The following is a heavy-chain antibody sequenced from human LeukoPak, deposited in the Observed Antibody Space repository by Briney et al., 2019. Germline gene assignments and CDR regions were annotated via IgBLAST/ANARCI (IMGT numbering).Heavy chain of an antibody. CDR2: IYHSGST. CDR1: GYSISSGYY. V-gene: IGHV4-38-2*02. Sequence: SETLSLTYTVSGYSISSGYYWGWIRQPPGKGLEWIGSIYHSGSTYYNPSLKSRVTISVDTSKNQFSLKLSSVTAADTAVYYCARDSSRSAFDIWGQGTMVTVSS. D-gene: IGHD6-13*01. J-gene: IGHJ3*02. CDR3: ARDSSRSAFDI.